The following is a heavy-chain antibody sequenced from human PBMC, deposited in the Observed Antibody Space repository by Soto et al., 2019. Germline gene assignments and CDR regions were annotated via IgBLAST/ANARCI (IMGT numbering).Heavy chain of an antibody. Sequence: QVQLVQSGAEVKKSGASVKVSCKASGYTTSRYGISWVRQAPGQGLEWMGWISGMNGNTRYAEKVQGRVTLSTDTSTRTAYMELRSLGSDDTAVYYCASGASGSYYVPIDYWGQGTLVTVSS. J-gene: IGHJ4*02. CDR2: ISGMNGNT. CDR3: ASGASGSYYVPIDY. D-gene: IGHD1-26*01. V-gene: IGHV1-18*01. CDR1: GYTTSRYG.